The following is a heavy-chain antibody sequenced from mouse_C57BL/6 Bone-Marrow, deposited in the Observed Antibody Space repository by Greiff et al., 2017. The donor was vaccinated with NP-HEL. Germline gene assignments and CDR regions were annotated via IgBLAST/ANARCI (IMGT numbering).Heavy chain of an antibody. V-gene: IGHV1-20*01. CDR1: GYSFTGYF. CDR3: ARGDYYGSSHYYAMDY. Sequence: LVKPGDSVKISCKASGYSFTGYFMNWVMQSHGKSLEWIGRINPYNGDTFYNQKFKGKATLTVDKSSSTAHMELRSLTSEDSAVYYCARGDYYGSSHYYAMDYWGQGTSVTVSS. D-gene: IGHD1-1*01. J-gene: IGHJ4*01. CDR2: INPYNGDT.